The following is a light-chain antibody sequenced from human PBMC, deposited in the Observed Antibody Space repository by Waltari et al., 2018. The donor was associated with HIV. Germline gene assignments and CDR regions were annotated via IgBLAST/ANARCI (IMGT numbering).Light chain of an antibody. V-gene: IGLV2-18*02. Sequence: QSALTQPPSVSGSPGQSVTISCSGTSSDVGSFNRFSWYQQPPGTAPKLMIYEVNNRPSGVPDRFSGSKSGNTASLTISGLQPEDEADYYCSSYTTSSTVLFGGGTKLTVL. CDR3: SSYTTSSTVL. J-gene: IGLJ2*01. CDR1: SSDVGSFNR. CDR2: EVN.